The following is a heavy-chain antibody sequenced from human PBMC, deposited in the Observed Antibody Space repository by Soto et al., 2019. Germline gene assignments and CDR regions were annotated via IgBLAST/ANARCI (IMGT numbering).Heavy chain of an antibody. CDR3: AKEGEVVGVAASRGHFAY. V-gene: IGHV3-23*01. CDR2: ISAGSTDT. Sequence: EVQLLESGGGLVQPGGSLRLSCTASGFIFSSYAMTWVRQAPGKGLEWVSTISAGSTDTYYADSVKGRFTNSSDYSNNALYLQMNSLRAEYTAVYYGAKEGEVVGVAASRGHFAYWGQGTLVTVSS. D-gene: IGHD3-16*01. J-gene: IGHJ4*02. CDR1: GFIFSSYA.